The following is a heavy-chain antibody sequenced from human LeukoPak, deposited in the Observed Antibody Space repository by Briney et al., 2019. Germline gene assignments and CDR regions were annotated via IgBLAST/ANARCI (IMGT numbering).Heavy chain of an antibody. CDR2: INQDESHK. Sequence: GGSLRLSCAASGFTFNNYWFNWVRQAPGKGLEWVANINQDESHKYSVDSVKGRFTISRDNARNSLYLQMNGLRAEDTAVYYCARFRYIGSDLEVFDSWGQGTLVTVSS. D-gene: IGHD5-12*01. J-gene: IGHJ4*02. CDR3: ARFRYIGSDLEVFDS. CDR1: GFTFNNYW. V-gene: IGHV3-7*01.